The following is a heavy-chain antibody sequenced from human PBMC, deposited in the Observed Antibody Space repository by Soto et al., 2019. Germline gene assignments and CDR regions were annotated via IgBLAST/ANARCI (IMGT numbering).Heavy chain of an antibody. J-gene: IGHJ3*02. V-gene: IGHV3-33*01. Sequence: PGGSLRLSCAASGFTFSDYGMHWVRQAPGKGLEWVAAIWYDGSNKYHADSVKGRFTISRDNSKNTIYLQMNSLRAEDTAVYYCARDRVQKYYYDSDGNYRGLDAFEIWCQGTMVNVS. CDR2: IWYDGSNK. D-gene: IGHD3-22*01. CDR3: ARDRVQKYYYDSDGNYRGLDAFEI. CDR1: GFTFSDYG.